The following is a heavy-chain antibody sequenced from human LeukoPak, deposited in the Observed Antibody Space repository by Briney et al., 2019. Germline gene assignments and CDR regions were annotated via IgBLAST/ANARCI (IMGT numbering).Heavy chain of an antibody. CDR3: ARAGQAWYGFAFGFDY. Sequence: GGSLRPSCAASGFTFSDYYMSWIRQAPGKGLEWGSYISSSGSSIYYADSVKGRFTISRDNGKNSLYLQMNSLRAEDTAVYYCARAGQAWYGFAFGFDYWGQGTLVTVSS. D-gene: IGHD3-10*01. V-gene: IGHV3-11*01. J-gene: IGHJ4*02. CDR1: GFTFSDYY. CDR2: ISSSGSSI.